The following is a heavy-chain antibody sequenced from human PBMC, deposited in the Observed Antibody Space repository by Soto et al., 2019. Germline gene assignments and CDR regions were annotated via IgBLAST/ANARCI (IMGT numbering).Heavy chain of an antibody. V-gene: IGHV4-39*01. CDR3: ERQAASPEDFAVFDY. CDR1: GGSISSSSYY. Sequence: SETLSLTCTVSGGSISSSSYYWGWIRQPPGKGLEWIGSIYYSGSTYYNPSLKSRVTISVDTSKNQFSLKLSSVTAADTAVYYCERQAASPEDFAVFDYWGQGTLVTVSS. J-gene: IGHJ4*02. D-gene: IGHD2-2*01. CDR2: IYYSGST.